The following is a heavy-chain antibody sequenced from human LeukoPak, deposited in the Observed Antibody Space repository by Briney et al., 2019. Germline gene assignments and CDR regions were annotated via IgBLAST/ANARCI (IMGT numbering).Heavy chain of an antibody. V-gene: IGHV4-39*01. D-gene: IGHD3-10*01. Sequence: SETLSLTCTVSGGSISSSAHFWGWIRQPPGKGLEWIGTIYHSGTTYYNPSLKSRVTISVDTSRNQFSLRLNSVTAADTAAYSCARQTTGSYQWTFDYWGQGTLVTVSS. CDR3: ARQTTGSYQWTFDY. CDR1: GGSISSSAHF. CDR2: IYHSGTT. J-gene: IGHJ4*02.